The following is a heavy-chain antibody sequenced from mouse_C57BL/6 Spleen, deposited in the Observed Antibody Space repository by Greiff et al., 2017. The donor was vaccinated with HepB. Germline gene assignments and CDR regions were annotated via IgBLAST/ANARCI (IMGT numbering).Heavy chain of an antibody. V-gene: IGHV1-69*01. Sequence: QVQLKQPGAELVMPGASVKLSCKASGYTFTSYWMHWVKQRPGQGLEWIGEIDPSDSYTNYNQKFKGKSTLTVDKSSSTAYMQLSSLTSEDSAVYYCARGYYGSRHGYFDVWGTGTTVTVSS. J-gene: IGHJ1*03. CDR3: ARGYYGSRHGYFDV. CDR2: IDPSDSYT. D-gene: IGHD1-1*01. CDR1: GYTFTSYW.